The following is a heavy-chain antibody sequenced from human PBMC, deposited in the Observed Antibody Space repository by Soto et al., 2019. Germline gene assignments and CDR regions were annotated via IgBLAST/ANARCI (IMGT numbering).Heavy chain of an antibody. CDR2: VNPKSGNT. J-gene: IGHJ5*02. CDR1: GYSFSTYD. V-gene: IGHV1-8*01. D-gene: IGHD2-2*02. CDR3: ARPYCDSTSCYTDWFDP. Sequence: QVQLVQSGAEVKKPGASVKVSCKASGYSFSTYDINWVRQAAGQGLAWMGWVNPKSGNTDDAQRFRGRVTMTSNTSISTAYRELSALTPEDTAVYYCARPYCDSTSCYTDWFDPWGKGTLVTVSS.